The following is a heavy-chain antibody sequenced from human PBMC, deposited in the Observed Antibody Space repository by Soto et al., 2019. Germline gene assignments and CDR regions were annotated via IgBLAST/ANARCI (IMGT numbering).Heavy chain of an antibody. CDR1: GFTFSDHF. CDR3: AREWSGSLVTFDL. CDR2: MTPSGSSR. V-gene: IGHV3-11*01. J-gene: IGHJ3*01. Sequence: GGSLRLSCAASGFTFSDHFMSWIRQAPGKGLEWISYMTPSGSSRSYADSVKGRCTISRDNAKNSLYLQMNSLRGDDTAVYYCAREWSGSLVTFDLLGQGTMVTISS. D-gene: IGHD1-26*01.